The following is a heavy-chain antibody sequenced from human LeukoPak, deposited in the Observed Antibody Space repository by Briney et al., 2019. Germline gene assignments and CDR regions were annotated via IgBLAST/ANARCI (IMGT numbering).Heavy chain of an antibody. Sequence: GGSLRLSCAASGFTFSSHVMSWVRQAPGKGLEWVSAIGATGAGTYYADSVKGRFTISRDNSKNTLYLQMNSLRAEDTAVYYCANRAGYSYGAWGQGTLVTVSS. CDR2: IGATGAGT. CDR1: GFTFSSHV. V-gene: IGHV3-23*01. CDR3: ANRAGYSYGA. J-gene: IGHJ5*02. D-gene: IGHD5-18*01.